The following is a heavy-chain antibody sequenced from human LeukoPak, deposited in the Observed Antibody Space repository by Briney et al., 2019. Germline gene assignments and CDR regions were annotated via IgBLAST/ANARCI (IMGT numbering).Heavy chain of an antibody. J-gene: IGHJ2*01. CDR2: IYSGGST. V-gene: IGHV3-53*01. Sequence: GGSVRLSCAASGFTVSSNYMSWVRQAPGKGLEGVSVIYSGGSTYYADSVKGRFTISRDNSKNTLYLQMNSLRAEDTAVYYCARGSDYGDYGYFDLWGRGTLVTVSS. CDR1: GFTVSSNY. CDR3: ARGSDYGDYGYFDL. D-gene: IGHD4-17*01.